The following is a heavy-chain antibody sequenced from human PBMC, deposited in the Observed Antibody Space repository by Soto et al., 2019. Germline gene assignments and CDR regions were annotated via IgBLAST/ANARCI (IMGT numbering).Heavy chain of an antibody. J-gene: IGHJ6*03. CDR3: ARGSENYYGSGSGKHNYYYYYYMDV. Sequence: GASVKVSCKASGYTFTSYDINWVRQATGQGLEWMGWMNPNSGNTGYAQKFQGRVTMTRNTSISTAYMELSSLRSEDTAVYYCARGSENYYGSGSGKHNYYYYYYMDVWGKGTTVTAP. CDR2: MNPNSGNT. V-gene: IGHV1-8*01. CDR1: GYTFTSYD. D-gene: IGHD3-10*01.